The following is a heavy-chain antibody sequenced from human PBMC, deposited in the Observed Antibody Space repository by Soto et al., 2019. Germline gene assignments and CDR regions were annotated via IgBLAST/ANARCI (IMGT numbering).Heavy chain of an antibody. J-gene: IGHJ5*01. CDR1: TNSAT. CDR2: TYYRSKRYY. Sequence: TNSATWDWFRQSPSRGLEWLGRTYYRSKRYYDYAVSVKGRITISPDTSSNQFSLQLNSVTPDDTAVYYCARLIGNSWLDSWGQGTLVTVSS. D-gene: IGHD2-8*01. CDR3: ARLIGNSWLDS. V-gene: IGHV6-1*01.